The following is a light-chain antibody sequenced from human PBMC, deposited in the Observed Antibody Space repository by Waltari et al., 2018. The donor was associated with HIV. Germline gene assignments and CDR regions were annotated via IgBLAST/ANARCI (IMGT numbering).Light chain of an antibody. V-gene: IGKV2-28*01. CDR3: MQALQTPWT. CDR2: LGA. Sequence: DIVMNQSPVYMPVTPGEPASLACRSRPGILHSNGFHYLYWYLQKPGQPPQLLIYLGANRASRVPASFSGSGSGTDFTLKISRVEAEDVGVYYCMQALQTPWTFGQGTRVEIK. CDR1: PGILHSNGFHY. J-gene: IGKJ1*01.